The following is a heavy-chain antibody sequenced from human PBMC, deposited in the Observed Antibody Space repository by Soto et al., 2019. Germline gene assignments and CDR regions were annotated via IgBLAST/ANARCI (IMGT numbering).Heavy chain of an antibody. CDR1: GFTVSSNY. D-gene: IGHD2-8*01. CDR2: IYSGGST. V-gene: IGHV3-53*01. Sequence: GGSLRLSCAASGFTVSSNYMSWVRQAPGKGLEWVSVIYSGGSTYYADSVKARFTISRDNSKSTLYLHMNTLRAEDAAVYYCATDRSDVFACVNYFYYWGQGTLVTVSS. J-gene: IGHJ4*02. CDR3: ATDRSDVFACVNYFYY.